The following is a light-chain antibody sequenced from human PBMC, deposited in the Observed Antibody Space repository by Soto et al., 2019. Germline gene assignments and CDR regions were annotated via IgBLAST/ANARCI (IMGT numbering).Light chain of an antibody. CDR2: GAS. J-gene: IGKJ2*01. CDR3: QQGHNWPLT. V-gene: IGKV3-15*01. CDR1: QSISSE. Sequence: EIVRTQSPATLSVSPGASATLSCRASQSISSELAWYQQKPGQPPRLLIYGASTRDTGVPARFTGSGSGSDFTLTISGLQSEDFAVYYCQQGHNWPLTFGQGTRLEI.